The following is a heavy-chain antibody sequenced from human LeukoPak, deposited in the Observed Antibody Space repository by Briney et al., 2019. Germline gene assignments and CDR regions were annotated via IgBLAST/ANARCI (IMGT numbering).Heavy chain of an antibody. D-gene: IGHD3-9*01. CDR2: IYYSGST. J-gene: IGHJ6*02. Sequence: SETLSLTCTVSGGSISSYYWSWIRQPPGKGLEWIGYIYYSGSTNYNPSLKSRVTISVDTSKNQFSLKLSSVTAADTAVYYCARVAVLRYFDWFYGMDVWGQGTTVTVSS. CDR3: ARVAVLRYFDWFYGMDV. V-gene: IGHV4-59*08. CDR1: GGSISSYY.